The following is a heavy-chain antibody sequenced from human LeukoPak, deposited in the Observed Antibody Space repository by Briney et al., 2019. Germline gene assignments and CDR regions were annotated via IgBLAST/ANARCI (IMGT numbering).Heavy chain of an antibody. J-gene: IGHJ2*01. CDR3: ARDRSDSSARGWYSGL. V-gene: IGHV4-59*01. D-gene: IGHD3-22*01. CDR1: GGSISSYY. CDR2: IYNSGGT. Sequence: SETLSLTCTVSGGSISSYYWSWIRQPPGKGLEWIGYIYNSGGTNCNPSLKSRVTISVDTSKNQFSLKLSSVTAADTAVYYCARDRSDSSARGWYSGLWGRGTLVTVSS.